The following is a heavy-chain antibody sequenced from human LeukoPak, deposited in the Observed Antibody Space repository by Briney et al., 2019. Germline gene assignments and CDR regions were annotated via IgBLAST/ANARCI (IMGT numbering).Heavy chain of an antibody. CDR1: GGSVSSSTYY. J-gene: IGHJ4*02. CDR2: IFYSGST. CDR3: ARLSKGRFFDYIFDY. V-gene: IGHV4-39*01. Sequence: PSETLSLTCTVSGGSVSSSTYYWGWIRQPPGKGLGWIGNIFYSGSTYYNPSLTSRVTMSVDTSNNQFSLKMHSVTAADTAVYYCARLSKGRFFDYIFDYWGQGTLVTVSS. D-gene: IGHD3-9*01.